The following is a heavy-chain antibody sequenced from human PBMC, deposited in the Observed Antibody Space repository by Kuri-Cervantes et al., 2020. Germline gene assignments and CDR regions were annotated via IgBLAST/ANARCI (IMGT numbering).Heavy chain of an antibody. Sequence: ESLKISCTVSGYSISSGYYWGWIRQPPGKGLEWIGEIYHSGSTNYNPSLKSRVTISVDTSKNQFSLKVTSVTAADTAIYYCARDLRATSAATSAGYHYYYMDVWGKGTTVTVSS. J-gene: IGHJ6*03. CDR1: GYSISSGYY. D-gene: IGHD2-2*01. CDR2: IYHSGST. CDR3: ARDLRATSAATSAGYHYYYMDV. V-gene: IGHV4-38-2*02.